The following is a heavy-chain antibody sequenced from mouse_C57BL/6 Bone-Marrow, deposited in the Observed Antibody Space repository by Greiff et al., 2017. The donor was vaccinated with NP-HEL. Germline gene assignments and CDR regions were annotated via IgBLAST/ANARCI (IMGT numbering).Heavy chain of an antibody. Sequence: VQLQQSGPGLVQPSQSLSITCTVSGFSLTSYGVHWVRQSPGKGLEWLGVIWSGGSTAYNAAFISRLSISKDNSKSQVFFKMNSLQADDTAIYYCARNYYGSSPYYFDDWGQGTTLTVSS. CDR1: GFSLTSYG. D-gene: IGHD1-1*01. CDR2: IWSGGST. CDR3: ARNYYGSSPYYFDD. J-gene: IGHJ2*01. V-gene: IGHV2-2*01.